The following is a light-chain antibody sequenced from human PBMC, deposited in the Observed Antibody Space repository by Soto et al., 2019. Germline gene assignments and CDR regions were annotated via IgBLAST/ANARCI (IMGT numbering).Light chain of an antibody. CDR2: DAS. CDR1: ETVSIY. J-gene: IGKJ5*01. V-gene: IGKV3-11*01. Sequence: EVVLTQSPATLSLSPGERATLSCRASETVSIYLAWYQQKPGQAPRLLMYDASNRATGIPDRFSGSGSGTDFTLTISSLEPDDFAVYYCQQRSDSPTFGQGTRLEIK. CDR3: QQRSDSPT.